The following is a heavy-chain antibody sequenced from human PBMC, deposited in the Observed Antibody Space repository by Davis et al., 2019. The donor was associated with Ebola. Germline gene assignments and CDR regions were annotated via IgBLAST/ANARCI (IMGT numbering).Heavy chain of an antibody. CDR2: VDHSGRT. J-gene: IGHJ4*02. D-gene: IGHD1-1*01. CDR3: ARVRTGPDGYFDY. CDR1: GATLIAYY. Sequence: SETLSLTCAVYGATLIAYYWSWIRQPPGKGLEWIGEVDHSGRTNYNPSFRSRVIVSEDASKNQVSLKLTSVTAADTAVYYCARVRTGPDGYFDYWGQGTLVTVSS. V-gene: IGHV4-34*01.